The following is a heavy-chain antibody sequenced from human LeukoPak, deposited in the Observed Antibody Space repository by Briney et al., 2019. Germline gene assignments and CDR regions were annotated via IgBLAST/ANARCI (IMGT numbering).Heavy chain of an antibody. CDR1: GFIFSDHY. Sequence: PGGSLRLSCAAFGFIFSDHYMDWVRQAPGKGLEWVGRTRDKAASYTTEYAASVKGRFTVSRDDSKNSLYLQMNSLRTELSPLYYCVACSLGPGDLDYWGQGTLVTVCS. V-gene: IGHV3-72*01. D-gene: IGHD4-17*01. J-gene: IGHJ4*02. CDR2: TRDKAASYTT. CDR3: VACSLGPGDLDY.